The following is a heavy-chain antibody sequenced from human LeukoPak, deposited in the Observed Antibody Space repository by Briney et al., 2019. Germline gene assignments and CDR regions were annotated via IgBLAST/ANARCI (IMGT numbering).Heavy chain of an antibody. J-gene: IGHJ6*02. D-gene: IGHD6-13*01. CDR1: GGSISSYY. V-gene: IGHV4-59*01. Sequence: PSEILSLTCTVSGGSISSYYWSWIRQPPGKGLEWIGYIFYSWSTNYNPSLKSRVTISVDTSKNQFSLKLSSVTAADTAVYYCARCSKAGIAAAGSPYYYYVMDVWGQGATVTVSS. CDR2: IFYSWST. CDR3: ARCSKAGIAAAGSPYYYYVMDV.